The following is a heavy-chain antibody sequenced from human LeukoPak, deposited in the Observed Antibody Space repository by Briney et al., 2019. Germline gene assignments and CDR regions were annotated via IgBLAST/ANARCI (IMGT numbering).Heavy chain of an antibody. Sequence: GGSLRLSCAASGFTVSSNYMSWVRQAPGKGLEWVSAIGTAGDTYYPGSVKGRFTISRENAKNSLYLQMNSLRAGDTAVYYCARGQTNYYGSGSYLNPNNWFDPWGQGTLVTVSS. D-gene: IGHD3-10*01. J-gene: IGHJ5*02. CDR3: ARGQTNYYGSGSYLNPNNWFDP. CDR1: GFTVSSNY. CDR2: IGTAGDT. V-gene: IGHV3-13*01.